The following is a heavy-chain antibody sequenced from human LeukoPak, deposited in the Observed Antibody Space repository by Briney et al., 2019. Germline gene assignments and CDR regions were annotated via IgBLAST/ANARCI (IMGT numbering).Heavy chain of an antibody. J-gene: IGHJ6*02. D-gene: IGHD2-15*01. CDR1: GFTFSNAW. CDR2: IKSKTDGGTT. CDR3: TTALEYCSGGSCYAGSDDVYYYYYGMDV. Sequence: GGSLRLSCAASGFTFSNAWMSWVRQAPGKGLEWVGRIKSKTDGGTTDYAAPVKGRFTISRDDSKNTLYLQMNSLKTEDTAVYYCTTALEYCSGGSCYAGSDDVYYYYYGMDVWGQGTTVTVSS. V-gene: IGHV3-15*01.